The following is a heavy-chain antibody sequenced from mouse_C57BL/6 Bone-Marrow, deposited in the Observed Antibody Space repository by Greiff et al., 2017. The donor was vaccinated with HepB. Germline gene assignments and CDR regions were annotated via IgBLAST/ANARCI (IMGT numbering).Heavy chain of an antibody. D-gene: IGHD1-1*01. Sequence: QVQLQQPGAELVKPGASVKLSCKASGYTFTSYWMHWVKQRPGQGLEWIGMIHPNSGSTNYNEKFKSKATLTVDKSSSTAYMQLSSLTSEDAAVYACASFSTVEADAMDYWGQGTSVTVSS. CDR1: GYTFTSYW. V-gene: IGHV1-64*01. CDR2: IHPNSGST. J-gene: IGHJ4*01. CDR3: ASFSTVEADAMDY.